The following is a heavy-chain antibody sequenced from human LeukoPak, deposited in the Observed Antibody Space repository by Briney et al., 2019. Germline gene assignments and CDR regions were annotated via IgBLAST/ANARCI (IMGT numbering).Heavy chain of an antibody. J-gene: IGHJ4*02. CDR1: GLTFRSYW. Sequence: GGSLRLSCAASGLTFRSYWMTWVRQAPGKGLEWVANIQRDGGRKNYVDSVKGRFTISRDNAANSLYLQMNSLRAEDTAVYYCASSFPYCSGGSCALGGQGTLVTVSS. D-gene: IGHD2-15*01. V-gene: IGHV3-7*01. CDR2: IQRDGGRK. CDR3: ASSFPYCSGGSCAL.